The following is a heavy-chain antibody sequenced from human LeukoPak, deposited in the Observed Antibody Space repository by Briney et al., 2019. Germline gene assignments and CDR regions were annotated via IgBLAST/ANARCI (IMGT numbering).Heavy chain of an antibody. CDR3: AKVKRSGSYYVPPGAFDY. Sequence: GRSLRLSCAASGFTFSSYGMHWVRQAPGKGLEWVAVISYDGSNKYYADSVKGRFTISRDNSKNTLYLRMNSLRAEDTAVYYCAKVKRSGSYYVPPGAFDYWGQGTLVTVSS. J-gene: IGHJ4*02. CDR2: ISYDGSNK. CDR1: GFTFSSYG. D-gene: IGHD1-26*01. V-gene: IGHV3-30*18.